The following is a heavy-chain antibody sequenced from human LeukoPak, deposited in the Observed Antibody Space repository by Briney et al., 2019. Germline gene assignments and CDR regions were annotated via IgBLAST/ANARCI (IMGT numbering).Heavy chain of an antibody. CDR2: MNPNRGDT. V-gene: IGHV1-8*01. CDR1: GYTFTSYD. Sequence: AASVTVSCKASGYTFTSYDIHWVRQATGQGLEWMGRMNPNRGDTDYAQKFQGRVTITTDESTSTAYMELSSLRSEDTAVYYCAIPARGSTSRYQSPDNYYYYYYMDVWGKGTTVTVSS. CDR3: AIPARGSTSRYQSPDNYYYYYYMDV. D-gene: IGHD2-2*01. J-gene: IGHJ6*03.